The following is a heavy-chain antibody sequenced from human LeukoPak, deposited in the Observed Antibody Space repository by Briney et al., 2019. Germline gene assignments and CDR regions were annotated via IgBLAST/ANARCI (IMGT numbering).Heavy chain of an antibody. Sequence: ASVKVSCKASGYTFTSYGISWVRQAPGQGLEWMGWISAYNGVTNYAQKLQGRVTMTTDSSTSTAYMELRSLRSDDTAVYYCARDPLTYCSGGSCYRPIPFDYWGQGTLVTVSS. V-gene: IGHV1-18*01. CDR1: GYTFTSYG. CDR2: ISAYNGVT. J-gene: IGHJ4*02. CDR3: ARDPLTYCSGGSCYRPIPFDY. D-gene: IGHD2-15*01.